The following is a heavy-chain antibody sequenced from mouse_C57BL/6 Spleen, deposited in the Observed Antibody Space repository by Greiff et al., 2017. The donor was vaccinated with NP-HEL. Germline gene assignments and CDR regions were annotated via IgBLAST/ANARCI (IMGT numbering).Heavy chain of an antibody. CDR2: IWSGGST. J-gene: IGHJ3*01. CDR1: GFSLTSYG. V-gene: IGHV2-2*01. Sequence: VMLVESGPGLVQPSQSLSITCTVSGFSLTSYGVHWVRQSPGKGLEWLGVIWSGGSTDYNAAFISRLSISKDNSKSQVFFKMNSLQADDTAIYYCAREHVYDGYLAWFAYWGQGTLVTVSA. CDR3: AREHVYDGYLAWFAY. D-gene: IGHD2-3*01.